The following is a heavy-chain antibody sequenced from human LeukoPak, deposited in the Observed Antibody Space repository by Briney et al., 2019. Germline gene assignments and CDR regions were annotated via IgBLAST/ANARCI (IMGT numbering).Heavy chain of an antibody. CDR1: GITFSRSW. V-gene: IGHV3-7*04. Sequence: GGSLRLSRAASGITFSRSWMSWVRQAPGKGLEWVAFIKEDGSEKYYVDSVKGRFTISRDNAENSLYLQMNSLRAEDTAVYYCARDRGGRTGLDDWGQASLATVSS. CDR2: IKEDGSEK. J-gene: IGHJ4*02. D-gene: IGHD2-15*01. CDR3: ARDRGGRTGLDD.